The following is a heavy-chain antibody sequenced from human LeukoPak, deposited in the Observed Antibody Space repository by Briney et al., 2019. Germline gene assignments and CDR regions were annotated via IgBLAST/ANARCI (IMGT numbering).Heavy chain of an antibody. CDR3: VRNFATGD. D-gene: IGHD1-14*01. CDR1: GFTFSSHL. J-gene: IGHJ4*02. CDR2: IKGDGTAP. Sequence: GGSLRLSCAASGFTFSSHLMHWVRQAQGAGLVWVSSIKGDGTAPNYADSVKGRFTISRDNAKSTLYLQMSSLRVEDTAVYHCVRNFATGDWGQGTLVTVSS. V-gene: IGHV3-74*01.